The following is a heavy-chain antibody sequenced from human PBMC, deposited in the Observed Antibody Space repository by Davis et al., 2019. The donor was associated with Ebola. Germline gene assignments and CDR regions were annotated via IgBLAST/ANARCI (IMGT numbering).Heavy chain of an antibody. D-gene: IGHD3-22*01. CDR1: GFSFDGFP. CDR2: INSDGSSI. CDR3: ARVGYYDSSGYFAYFQH. V-gene: IGHV3-74*01. J-gene: IGHJ1*01. Sequence: PGGSLRLSCAASGFSFDGFPMSWVRQAPGKGLVWVSRINSDGSSIGYADSVKGRFTISRDNAKNTLHLQMNSLRAEDTAVYYCARVGYYDSSGYFAYFQHWGQGTLVSVSS.